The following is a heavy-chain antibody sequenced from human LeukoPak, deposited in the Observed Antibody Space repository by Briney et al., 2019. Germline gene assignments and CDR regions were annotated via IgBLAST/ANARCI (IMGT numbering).Heavy chain of an antibody. J-gene: IGHJ5*02. V-gene: IGHV1-69*13. D-gene: IGHD2-15*01. Sequence: SVKVSCKASGGTFSSYAISWVRQAPGQGLEWMGGIIPIFGTANYAQKFQGRVTITADESTSTAYMELSSPRSEDTAVYYCAREVYCSGGSCARPWFDPWGQGTLVTVSS. CDR1: GGTFSSYA. CDR3: AREVYCSGGSCARPWFDP. CDR2: IIPIFGTA.